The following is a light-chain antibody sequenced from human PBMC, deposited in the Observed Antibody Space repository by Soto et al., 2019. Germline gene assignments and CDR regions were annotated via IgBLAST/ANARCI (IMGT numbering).Light chain of an antibody. Sequence: DVVLTQSPLSSPVTLGQPASISCRSSQSLVYSDGNTYLSWLHQRPGQPPRLLIYKVSNRLSGVPDRLSGSGTGTDFTLKISRVAAEDVGVYYCRQLSHFPFTFGQGTKLEMK. CDR1: QSLVYSDGNTY. J-gene: IGKJ2*01. CDR3: RQLSHFPFT. CDR2: KVS. V-gene: IGKV2-24*01.